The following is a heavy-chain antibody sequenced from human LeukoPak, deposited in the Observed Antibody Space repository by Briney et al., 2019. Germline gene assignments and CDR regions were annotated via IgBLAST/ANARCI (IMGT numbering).Heavy chain of an antibody. CDR3: ARVPGVAATSYYFDY. Sequence: PSETLSLTCTVSGXSISSYYGSWIRQPPGKGLEWIGYIYYSGSTNYNPSLKSRVTISVDTSKNQFSLKLSSVTAADTAVCYCARVPGVAATSYYFDYWGQGTLVTVSS. CDR2: IYYSGST. D-gene: IGHD2-15*01. V-gene: IGHV4-59*01. J-gene: IGHJ4*02. CDR1: GXSISSYY.